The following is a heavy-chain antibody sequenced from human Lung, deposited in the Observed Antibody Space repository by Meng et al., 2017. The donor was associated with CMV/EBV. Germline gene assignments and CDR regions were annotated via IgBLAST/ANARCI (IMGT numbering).Heavy chain of an antibody. CDR3: ARTQKSALMTGMGV. J-gene: IGHJ6*02. CDR2: ISWNSAIR. Sequence: SXKISCAASGFTFDDYTMYWVRQTPGKGLEWVSAISWNSAIRDYAGSVKGRFIISRDNAKKTLYLQMNTLRIEDTALYYCARTQKSALMTGMGVWGQETXVTVSS. D-gene: IGHD3-3*01. V-gene: IGHV3-9*01. CDR1: GFTFDDYT.